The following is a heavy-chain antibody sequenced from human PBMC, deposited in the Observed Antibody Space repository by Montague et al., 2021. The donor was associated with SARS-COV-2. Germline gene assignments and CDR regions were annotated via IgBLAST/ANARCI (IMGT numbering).Heavy chain of an antibody. V-gene: IGHV4-61*02. CDR3: ARGGTVTTFYYYYYGMDV. CDR1: GDSVSSEIYY. CDR2: IYTSGST. Sequence: TLSLTCTVSGDSVSSEIYYWSWIRQPAGKGLEWIGRIYTSGSTNYNPSLRSRVTISVDTSKNQFSLRLSSVTAADTAVYYCARGGTVTTFYYYYYGMDVWGQGTTVTVSS. D-gene: IGHD4-17*01. J-gene: IGHJ6*02.